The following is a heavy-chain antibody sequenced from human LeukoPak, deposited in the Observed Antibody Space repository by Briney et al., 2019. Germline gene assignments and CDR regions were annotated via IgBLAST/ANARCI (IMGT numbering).Heavy chain of an antibody. CDR3: AKRGRVLRFLEWLLSFDY. J-gene: IGHJ4*02. CDR2: ISGSGGST. D-gene: IGHD3-3*01. V-gene: IGHV3-23*01. CDR1: GFTFSSYA. Sequence: GGSLRLSCPASGFTFSSYAMSWFRQAPGKGLEWVSAISGSGGSTYYADSVKGRFTISRDNSKNTLYLQMNSLRAEDTAVYYCAKRGRVLRFLEWLLSFDYWGQGTLVTVSS.